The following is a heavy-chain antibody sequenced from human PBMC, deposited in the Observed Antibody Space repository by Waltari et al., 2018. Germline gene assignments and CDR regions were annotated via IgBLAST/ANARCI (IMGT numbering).Heavy chain of an antibody. CDR3: ARPSGCGGDCYFAGGPTPFDY. CDR1: GFTFSSYS. CDR2: ISSSSSTI. D-gene: IGHD2-21*01. V-gene: IGHV3-48*04. Sequence: EVQLVESGGGLVQPGGSLRLSCAASGFTFSSYSMNWVRQAPGKGLEWVSYISSSSSTIYYADSVKGRFTISRDNAKNSLYLQMNSLRAEDTAVYYCARPSGCGGDCYFAGGPTPFDYWGQGTLVTVSS. J-gene: IGHJ4*02.